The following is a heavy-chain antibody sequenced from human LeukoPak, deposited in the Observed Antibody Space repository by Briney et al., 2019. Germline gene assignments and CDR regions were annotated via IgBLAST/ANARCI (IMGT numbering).Heavy chain of an antibody. CDR2: IYPGYSDA. CDR1: GYRLTNNW. D-gene: IGHD6-13*01. Sequence: GESLRISCKISGYRLTNNWIGWVRQVPGKGLEWMGLIYPGYSDAKYSPSFQGQVTLSVDTSISTAYLQLGGLRASDTAIYYCVRFALSSSLDHWGQGTLVTVSS. J-gene: IGHJ5*02. CDR3: VRFALSSSLDH. V-gene: IGHV5-51*01.